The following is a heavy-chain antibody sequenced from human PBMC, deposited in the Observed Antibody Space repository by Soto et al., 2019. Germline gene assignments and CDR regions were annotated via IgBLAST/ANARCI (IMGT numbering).Heavy chain of an antibody. V-gene: IGHV4-28*01. CDR2: IYYSGTT. D-gene: IGHD3-10*01. CDR1: GYSISSSNW. Sequence: SETLSLTCAVSGYSISSSNWWGWIRQPPGKGLEWIGYIYYSGTTYYNPSLKSRVTMSVDTSKNQFSLKLTSVTAVDTAVYYCARQGYYYGSGSYYPLDYWGQGTLVTVSS. J-gene: IGHJ4*02. CDR3: ARQGYYYGSGSYYPLDY.